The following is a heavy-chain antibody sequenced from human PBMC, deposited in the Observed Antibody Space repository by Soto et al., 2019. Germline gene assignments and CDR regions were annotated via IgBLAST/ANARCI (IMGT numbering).Heavy chain of an antibody. V-gene: IGHV3-23*01. CDR2: ISGSGGST. CDR3: AKGSWYESSKNRYFDY. CDR1: GFTFSSYA. J-gene: IGHJ4*02. D-gene: IGHD6-13*01. Sequence: GGSLRLSCAASGFTFSSYAMSWVRQAPGKGLEWVSAISGSGGSTYYADSVKGRFTISRDNSKNTLYLQMNSLRAEDTAVYYCAKGSWYESSKNRYFDYWGQGTLVTVSS.